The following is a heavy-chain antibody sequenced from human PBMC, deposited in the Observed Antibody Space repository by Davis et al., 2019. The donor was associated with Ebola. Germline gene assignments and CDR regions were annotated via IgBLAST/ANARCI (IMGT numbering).Heavy chain of an antibody. Sequence: ASVKVSCKASGYTFTSYDINWVRQATGQGLEWMGWMNPNSGNTGYAQKFQGRVTMTRNTSISTAYMELSSLRSEDTAVYYCARGSPKGHTRSPLRYYYYGMDVWGQGTTVTVSS. D-gene: IGHD2-21*01. V-gene: IGHV1-8*01. CDR1: GYTFTSYD. CDR3: ARGSPKGHTRSPLRYYYYGMDV. J-gene: IGHJ6*02. CDR2: MNPNSGNT.